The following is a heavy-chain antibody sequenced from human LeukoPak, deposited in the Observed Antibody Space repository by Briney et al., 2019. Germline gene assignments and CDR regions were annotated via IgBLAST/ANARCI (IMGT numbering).Heavy chain of an antibody. V-gene: IGHV3-9*01. Sequence: GGSLRLSCAASGFTFDDYAMHWVRQAPGKGLEWVSGISWNSGSIGYADSVKGRFTISRDNAKNSLYLQMNSLRAEDTALYYCARGDFSGGYCYDYWGQGTLVTVSS. J-gene: IGHJ4*02. CDR2: ISWNSGSI. D-gene: IGHD2-15*01. CDR1: GFTFDDYA. CDR3: ARGDFSGGYCYDY.